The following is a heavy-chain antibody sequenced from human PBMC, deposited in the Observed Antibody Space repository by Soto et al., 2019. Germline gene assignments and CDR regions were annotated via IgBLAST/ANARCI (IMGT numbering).Heavy chain of an antibody. J-gene: IGHJ4*02. CDR2: ITPYNGNT. CDR1: GYTFTSYG. V-gene: IGHV1-18*01. CDR3: ARDWFGIEY. Sequence: QVQLVQSGAEVKKPGASVKVSCKPSGYTFTSYGISWVRQTPGQGLEWMGWITPYNGNTNYAQKLQGRVTTTTDTTTNTAYMGLRIGRSDDTGVYYCARDWFGIEYWGQGALLSVSS. D-gene: IGHD3-16*01.